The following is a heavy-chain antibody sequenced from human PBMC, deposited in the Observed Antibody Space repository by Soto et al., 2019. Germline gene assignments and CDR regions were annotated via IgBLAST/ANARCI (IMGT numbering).Heavy chain of an antibody. V-gene: IGHV1-69*13. D-gene: IGHD1-1*01. J-gene: IGHJ4*02. CDR1: GGTFSNYP. CDR3: ARPRTVATTKGYDF. CDR2: IVPIFGTR. Sequence: SVKVSCKASGGTFSNYPIAWVRQAPGQGLEWVGAIVPIFGTRNYAQNFQGRVTLSADESASTAYMELSSPTSADTALYYCARPRTVATTKGYDFWGQGTQVTVS.